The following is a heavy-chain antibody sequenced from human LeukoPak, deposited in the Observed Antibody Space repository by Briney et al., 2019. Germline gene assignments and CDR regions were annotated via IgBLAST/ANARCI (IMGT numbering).Heavy chain of an antibody. V-gene: IGHV4-39*07. Sequence: SETLSLTCTVSGGSISSSSYYWGWIRQPPGKGLEWIGSIYYSGSTYYNPSLKSRVTLSVDTSKNQFSLKLSSVTAADTAVYYCARDGVWGASDYWGQGTLVTVSS. CDR2: IYYSGST. D-gene: IGHD3-16*01. CDR1: GGSISSSSYY. J-gene: IGHJ4*02. CDR3: ARDGVWGASDY.